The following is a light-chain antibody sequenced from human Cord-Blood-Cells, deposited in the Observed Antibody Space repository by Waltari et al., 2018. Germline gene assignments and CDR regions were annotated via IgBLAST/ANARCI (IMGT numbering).Light chain of an antibody. CDR1: QSVSSN. CDR2: GAS. CDR3: QQYNNWPRT. Sequence: EIVMTQSPAPLSLSPVERATLSCRASQSVSSNLAWYQQKPCQAPRLLIYGASTRATGIPARFSGSGSGTEFTLTISSLQSEDFAVYYCQQYNNWPRTFGQGTKVEIK. V-gene: IGKV3-15*01. J-gene: IGKJ1*01.